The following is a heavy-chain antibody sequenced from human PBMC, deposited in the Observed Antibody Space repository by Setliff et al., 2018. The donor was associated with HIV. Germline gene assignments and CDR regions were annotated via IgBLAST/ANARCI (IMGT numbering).Heavy chain of an antibody. CDR2: IYSSGST. Sequence: SETLSLTCTVSGGSTSTSGYYWGWIRQPPGKGREWIGSIYSSGSTYYNPSLKSRVTISVDTSKNQFSLKLSSVTAADTAVYYCARTLAYHAFDIWGQGTMVTVSS. CDR1: GGSTSTSGYY. J-gene: IGHJ3*02. D-gene: IGHD2-2*01. CDR3: ARTLAYHAFDI. V-gene: IGHV4-39*07.